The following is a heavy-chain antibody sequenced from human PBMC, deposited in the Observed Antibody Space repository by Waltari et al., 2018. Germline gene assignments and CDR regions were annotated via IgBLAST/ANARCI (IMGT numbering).Heavy chain of an antibody. D-gene: IGHD2-15*01. Sequence: QVQLQQWGAGLLKPSETLSLTCAVYGGSFSGYYWSWIRQPPGKGLEWIGEINHSGSTNCNPSLKDRVTISVDTSKNQFSLRLSSVTAADTAVYYCARGALGYCSGGSCLDYWGQGTLVTVSS. J-gene: IGHJ4*02. V-gene: IGHV4-34*01. CDR2: INHSGST. CDR3: ARGALGYCSGGSCLDY. CDR1: GGSFSGYY.